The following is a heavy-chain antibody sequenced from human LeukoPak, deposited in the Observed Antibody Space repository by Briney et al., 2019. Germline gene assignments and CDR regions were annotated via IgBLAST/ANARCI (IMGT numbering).Heavy chain of an antibody. D-gene: IGHD5-18*01. CDR1: GFTFTNCA. CDR3: AKGYTYGSD. Sequence: GGSLRLSCAASGFTFTNCAMNWVRQAPGKGLHWVSTISGRGDYTYYADSVKGRFTISRDNSKNTLYLQMNSLRAEDTAVYYCAKGYTYGSDWGQGTLVTVSS. J-gene: IGHJ4*02. CDR2: ISGRGDYT. V-gene: IGHV3-23*01.